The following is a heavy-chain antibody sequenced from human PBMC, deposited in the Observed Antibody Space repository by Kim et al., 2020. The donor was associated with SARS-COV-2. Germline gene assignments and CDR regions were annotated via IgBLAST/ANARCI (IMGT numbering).Heavy chain of an antibody. D-gene: IGHD4-17*01. CDR2: IYPGDSDT. V-gene: IGHV5-51*01. J-gene: IGHJ6*02. CDR1: GYSFTSYW. Sequence: GESLKISCKGSGYSFTSYWIGWVRQMPGKGLEWMGIIYPGDSDTRYSPSFQGQVTISADKSISTAYLQWSSLKASDTAMYYCARRVQSVTPGPYYYGMDVWGQGTTVTVSS. CDR3: ARRVQSVTPGPYYYGMDV.